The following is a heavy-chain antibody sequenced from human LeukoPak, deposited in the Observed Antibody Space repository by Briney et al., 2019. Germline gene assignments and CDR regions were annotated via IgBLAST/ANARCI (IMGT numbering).Heavy chain of an antibody. CDR2: MNPNSGNT. CDR1: GYTFTSYD. J-gene: IGHJ6*02. D-gene: IGHD2-2*01. Sequence: ASVKVSCKASGYTFTSYDINWVRQATGQGLEWMGWMNPNSGNTGYAQKFQGRVTMTRNTSISTAYIELSSLRSEDTAVYYCARDPALQYCSSTSCTSYGMDVWGQGTTVTVSS. CDR3: ARDPALQYCSSTSCTSYGMDV. V-gene: IGHV1-8*01.